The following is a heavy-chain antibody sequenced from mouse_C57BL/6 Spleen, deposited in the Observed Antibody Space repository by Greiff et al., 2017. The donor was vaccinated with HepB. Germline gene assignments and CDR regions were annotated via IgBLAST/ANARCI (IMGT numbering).Heavy chain of an antibody. CDR1: GFTFSSYT. CDR3: ARPDGYLFAY. D-gene: IGHD2-3*01. Sequence: EVKLVESGGGLVKPGGSLKLSCAASGFTFSSYTMSWVRQTPEKRLEWVATISGGGGNTYYPDSVKGRFTISRDNAKNTLYLQMSSLRSEDTALYYCARPDGYLFAYWGQGTLVTVSA. J-gene: IGHJ3*01. CDR2: ISGGGGNT. V-gene: IGHV5-9*01.